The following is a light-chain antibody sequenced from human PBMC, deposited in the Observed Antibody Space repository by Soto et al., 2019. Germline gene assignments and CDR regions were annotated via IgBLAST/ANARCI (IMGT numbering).Light chain of an antibody. CDR2: SNN. CDR1: SSNIGSNT. CDR3: EAWDDSLDGHVV. J-gene: IGLJ2*01. Sequence: QSVLTQPPSASGTPGQRVTISCSGSSSNIGSNTVSWYQQLPGTAPKLLIYSNNQRPSGVPARFSGSKSGTSASLAISGLQSEDEADYYCEAWDDSLDGHVVFGGGTKLTVL. V-gene: IGLV1-44*01.